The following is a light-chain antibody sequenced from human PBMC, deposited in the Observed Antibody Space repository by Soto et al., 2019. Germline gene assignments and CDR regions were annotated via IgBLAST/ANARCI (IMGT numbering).Light chain of an antibody. J-gene: IGLJ1*01. V-gene: IGLV2-23*01. CDR1: SSDVGAYNL. Sequence: ALTQPASVSGSPGQSITISCTGTSSDVGAYNLVSWYQHHPGKAPKLLVYEGSKRPSGVFNRFSGSKSGNTASLTIYGLQADDEADYYCSSYGGTSTYVFRNATTVTVL. CDR3: SSYGGTSTYV. CDR2: EGS.